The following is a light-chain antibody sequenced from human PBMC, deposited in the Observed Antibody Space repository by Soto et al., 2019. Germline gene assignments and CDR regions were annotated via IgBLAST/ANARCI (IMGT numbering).Light chain of an antibody. CDR3: SSYATSNVV. J-gene: IGLJ2*01. CDR1: LSDVGGSNS. CDR2: DVN. V-gene: IGLV2-8*01. Sequence: QSALTQPPSASGSPGQSVTISCTGTLSDVGGSNSVSWYQQHPGKAPNLMIYDVNKRPSGVPDRFSGSKSGNTASLTVSGLQAADAAYYFCSSYATSNVVFGGGTKLTVL.